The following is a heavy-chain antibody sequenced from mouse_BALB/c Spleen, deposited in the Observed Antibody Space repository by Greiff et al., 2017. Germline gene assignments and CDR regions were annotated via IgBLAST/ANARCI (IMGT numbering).Heavy chain of an antibody. CDR1: GFNIKDTY. V-gene: IGHV14-3*02. Sequence: VQLKQSGAELVKPGASVKLSCTASGFNIKDTYMHWVKQRPEQGLEWIGRIDPANGNTKYDPKFQGKATITADTSSNTAYLQLSSLTSEDTAVYYCARRVYDAMDYWGQGTSVTVSS. D-gene: IGHD1-1*01. CDR2: IDPANGNT. CDR3: ARRVYDAMDY. J-gene: IGHJ4*01.